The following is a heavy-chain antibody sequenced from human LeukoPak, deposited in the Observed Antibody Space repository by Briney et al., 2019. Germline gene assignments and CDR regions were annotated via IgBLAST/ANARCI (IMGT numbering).Heavy chain of an antibody. CDR2: IYHSGST. D-gene: IGHD5-12*01. V-gene: IGHV4-4*02. CDR3: ASGGYSGCDLNWFDP. CDR1: GGSISSSNW. J-gene: IGHJ5*02. Sequence: SETLSLTCAVSGGSISSSNWWSWVRQPPGKGLEWIGEIYHSGSTNYNPSLKSRVTISVDKSKNQFSLKLSSVTAADTAVYYCASGGYSGCDLNWFDPWGQGTLVTVSS.